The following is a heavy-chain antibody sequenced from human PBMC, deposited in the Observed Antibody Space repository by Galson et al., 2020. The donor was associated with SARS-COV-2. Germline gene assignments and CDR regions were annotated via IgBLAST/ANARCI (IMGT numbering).Heavy chain of an antibody. CDR3: TSMTTLVVGDSADY. J-gene: IGHJ4*02. D-gene: IGHD3-22*01. Sequence: GGSLRLSCAASGFSFTNAWMSWVRQAPGKGLEWVGRIQSRTDGGIRDHAAAVTGRFTISRDDLRNTLYLQMNSLKTEDTAVYYCTSMTTLVVGDSADYWGQGTLVTVSS. CDR2: IQSRTDGGIR. CDR1: GFSFTNAW. V-gene: IGHV3-15*05.